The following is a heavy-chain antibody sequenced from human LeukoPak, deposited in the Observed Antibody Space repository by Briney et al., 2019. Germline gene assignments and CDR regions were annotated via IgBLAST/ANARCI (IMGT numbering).Heavy chain of an antibody. CDR2: INAGNGNT. CDR3: ARGDYYGSGRGVDY. CDR1: GYTFTSYA. Sequence: ASVKVSCKASGYTFTSYAMHWVRQAPGQRLEWMGWINAGNGNTKYSQKFQGRVIITRDTSASTAYMELGSLRSEDTAVYYCARGDYYGSGRGVDYWGQGTLVTVSS. V-gene: IGHV1-3*01. J-gene: IGHJ4*02. D-gene: IGHD3-10*01.